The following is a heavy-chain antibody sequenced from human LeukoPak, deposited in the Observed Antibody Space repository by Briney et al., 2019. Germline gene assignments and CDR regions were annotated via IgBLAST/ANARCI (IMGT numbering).Heavy chain of an antibody. CDR1: GFTFNDYY. V-gene: IGHV3-11*01. J-gene: IGHJ4*02. D-gene: IGHD3-3*01. CDR2: ISSSGSTI. Sequence: PGGSLRLSCAASGFTFNDYYMSWIRQAPGKGLEWVSYISSSGSTIYYADSVKGRFTISRDNAKNSLYLQMNSLRAEDTAVYYCARAAYYDFWSGYYLDYWGQGTLVTVSS. CDR3: ARAAYYDFWSGYYLDY.